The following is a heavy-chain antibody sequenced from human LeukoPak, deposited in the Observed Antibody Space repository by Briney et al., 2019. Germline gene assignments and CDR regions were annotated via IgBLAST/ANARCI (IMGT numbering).Heavy chain of an antibody. CDR3: ARDPRWRFDY. V-gene: IGHV3-7*04. CDR1: GFTFSDLW. J-gene: IGHJ4*02. D-gene: IGHD3-16*02. CDR2: INPEGNIE. Sequence: GGSLRLSCAASGFTFSDLWMIWVRQAPGKGLEWVAKINPEGNIETYVDSVKGRFTISRDNTRNSLYLQMNALRAEDTAVYYCARDPRWRFDYWGQGTLVTVSS.